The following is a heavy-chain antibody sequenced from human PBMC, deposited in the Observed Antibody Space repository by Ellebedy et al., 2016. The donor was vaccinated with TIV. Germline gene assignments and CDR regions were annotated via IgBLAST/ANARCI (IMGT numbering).Heavy chain of an antibody. CDR1: GYSFTSYW. J-gene: IGHJ3*02. CDR2: IYPGDSET. Sequence: GESLKISXKGSGYSFTSYWIGWVRQMPGKGLEWMGIIYPGDSETRYSPSFQGQVTISVDKSIATAYLQWSSLKASDTAMYYCARQHDYGVYSFGIWGQGTMVTVSS. V-gene: IGHV5-51*01. CDR3: ARQHDYGVYSFGI. D-gene: IGHD4-17*01.